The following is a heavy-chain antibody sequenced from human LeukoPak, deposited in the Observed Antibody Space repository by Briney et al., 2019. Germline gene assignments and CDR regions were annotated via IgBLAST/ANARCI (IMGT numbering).Heavy chain of an antibody. CDR2: INHSGST. CDR1: GGSFSGYY. V-gene: IGHV4-34*01. CDR3: ARVGSSSWYGGYNWFDP. Sequence: SETLSLTCAVYGGSFSGYYWSWIRQPPGKGLEWIGEINHSGSTNYNPSLKSRVTISVDTSKNQFSLKLSSVTAADTAVYYCARVGSSSWYGGYNWFDPWGQGTLVTVSS. J-gene: IGHJ5*02. D-gene: IGHD6-13*01.